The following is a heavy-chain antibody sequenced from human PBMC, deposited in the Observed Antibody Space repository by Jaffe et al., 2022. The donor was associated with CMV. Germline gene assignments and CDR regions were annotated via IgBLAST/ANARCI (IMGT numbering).Heavy chain of an antibody. D-gene: IGHD3-3*01. Sequence: EVQLVESGGGLVQPGGSLRLSCAASGFTFSSYWMSWVRQAPGKGLEWVANIKQDGSEKYYVDSVKGRFTISRDNAKNSLYLQMNSLRAEDTAVYYCARQFGINYDFWSGYLNGAYYYYGMDVWGQGTTVTVSS. CDR2: IKQDGSEK. CDR1: GFTFSSYW. V-gene: IGHV3-7*01. CDR3: ARQFGINYDFWSGYLNGAYYYYGMDV. J-gene: IGHJ6*02.